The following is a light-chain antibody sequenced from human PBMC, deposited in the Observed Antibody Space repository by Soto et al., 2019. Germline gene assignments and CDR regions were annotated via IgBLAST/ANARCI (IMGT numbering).Light chain of an antibody. CDR2: SDY. J-gene: IGLJ2*01. V-gene: IGLV1-44*01. CDR3: AAWDDSLNGVV. CDR1: SSNIGSNT. Sequence: QSVLTQPPSASGTPGQRVTISCSGSSSNIGSNTVNWYLQLPGTAPKLLIYSDYLRPSGVPDRFSGSKSGTSASLAISGLQSEDEADYYCAAWDDSLNGVVFGGGTKLTV.